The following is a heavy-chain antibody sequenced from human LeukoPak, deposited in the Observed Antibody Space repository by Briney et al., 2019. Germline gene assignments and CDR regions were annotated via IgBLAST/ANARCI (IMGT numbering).Heavy chain of an antibody. CDR3: ARDGYPTYYDSSGSYFDY. J-gene: IGHJ4*02. Sequence: SVKVSCKASGGTFSSYAISWVRQAPGQGLEWMGRIIPILGIANYAQKFQGRVAITADKSTSTAYMELSSLRSEDTAVYYCARDGYPTYYDSSGSYFDYWGQGTLVTVSS. D-gene: IGHD3-22*01. CDR2: IIPILGIA. V-gene: IGHV1-69*04. CDR1: GGTFSSYA.